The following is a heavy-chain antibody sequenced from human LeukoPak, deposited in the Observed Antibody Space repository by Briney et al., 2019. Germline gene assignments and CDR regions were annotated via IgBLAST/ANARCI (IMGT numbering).Heavy chain of an antibody. CDR1: GGSISTYY. CDR2: IYYSGST. D-gene: IGHD6-13*01. V-gene: IGHV4-59*01. Sequence: MSSETLSLTCTVSGGSISTYYWSWIRQPPGKGLEWIGYIYYSGSTDYNPSLKSRVTISVDTSKNQFSLKLRSVTAADTAVYHCARDSTRWYYWGQGILVTVSS. CDR3: ARDSTRWYY. J-gene: IGHJ4*02.